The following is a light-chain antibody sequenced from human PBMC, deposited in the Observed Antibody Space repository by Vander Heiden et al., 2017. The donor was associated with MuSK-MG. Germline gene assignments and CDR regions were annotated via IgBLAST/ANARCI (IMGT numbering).Light chain of an antibody. V-gene: IGKV1-39*01. J-gene: IGKJ2*01. CDR2: AAS. Sequence: DIQMTQSPSSLSASVGDRVTITCRASQSISSYLNWYQQKPGKAPKLLIYAASSLQSGVPSRFSGSGSGTDFTLTISRLQPEDIATYYCQQSDSTPYTFGQGTKMEIK. CDR3: QQSDSTPYT. CDR1: QSISSY.